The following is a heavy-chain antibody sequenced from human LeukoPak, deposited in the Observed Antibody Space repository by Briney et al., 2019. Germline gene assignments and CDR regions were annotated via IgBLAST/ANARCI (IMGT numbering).Heavy chain of an antibody. Sequence: GGSLRLSCAASGLAGSHNYVSWVRQAAGKGLEWVSAIHTSGDTCYADSVKGRFTISRDTSKNTLYLQINSLRVEDTAVYYCIVFGDSNHWGQGTLVTVSS. J-gene: IGHJ5*02. CDR2: IHTSGDT. D-gene: IGHD4-17*01. V-gene: IGHV3-53*01. CDR3: IVFGDSNH. CDR1: GLAGSHNY.